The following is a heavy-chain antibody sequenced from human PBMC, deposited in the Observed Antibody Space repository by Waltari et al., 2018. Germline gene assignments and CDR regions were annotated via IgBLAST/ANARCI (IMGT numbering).Heavy chain of an antibody. CDR1: GGSFSGYY. CDR2: IKHSGRT. V-gene: IGHV4-34*01. Sequence: QVQLQQWGAGLLKPSETLSLTCAVYGGSFSGYYWSWIRQPPGKGLEWIGEIKHSGRTNHNPSLKSRVTISVDTSKNQFSLKLSSVTAADTAVYYCARTHQLGYCSGGSCYYWFDPWGQGTLVTVSS. J-gene: IGHJ5*02. CDR3: ARTHQLGYCSGGSCYYWFDP. D-gene: IGHD2-15*01.